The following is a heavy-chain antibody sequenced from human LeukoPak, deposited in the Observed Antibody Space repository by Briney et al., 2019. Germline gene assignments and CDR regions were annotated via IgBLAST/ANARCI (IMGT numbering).Heavy chain of an antibody. J-gene: IGHJ4*02. V-gene: IGHV3-23*01. CDR2: ISGGGGST. CDR3: AKDLSITTVAGKGYFDY. D-gene: IGHD6-19*01. CDR1: GFTFNNYA. Sequence: GGSLRLSCAASGFTFNNYAMTWVRQAPGKGLEWVSAISGGGGSTYYADSVKGRFTISRDNSMNTLYLQMNSLRAEDTAIYYCAKDLSITTVAGKGYFDYWGQGTLVTVSS.